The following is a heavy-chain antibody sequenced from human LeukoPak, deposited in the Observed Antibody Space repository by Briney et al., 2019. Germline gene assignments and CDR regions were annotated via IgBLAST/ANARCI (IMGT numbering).Heavy chain of an antibody. CDR1: GSSFTSYW. Sequence: QISCKGSGSSFTSYWIGWVRQAPGQGLEWMGGIIPIFGTANYAQKFQGRVTITTDESTSTAYMELSSLRSEDTAVYYCARVPGTWGQGTLVTVSS. D-gene: IGHD1-14*01. CDR2: IIPIFGTA. V-gene: IGHV1-69*05. J-gene: IGHJ5*02. CDR3: ARVPGT.